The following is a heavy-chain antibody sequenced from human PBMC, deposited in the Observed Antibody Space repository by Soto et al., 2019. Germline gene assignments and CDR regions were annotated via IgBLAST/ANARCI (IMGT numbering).Heavy chain of an antibody. CDR2: ISGSGGST. J-gene: IGHJ4*02. CDR1: GFTFSSYA. CDR3: AKTHDDYTSGWPFDY. V-gene: IGHV3-23*01. D-gene: IGHD6-19*01. Sequence: GGSLTLSCAASGFTFSSYAMSWVRQAPGKGLEWVSAISGSGGSTYYADSVKGRFTISRDNSKNTLYLQMNSLSAEDTAVYYWAKTHDDYTSGWPFDYWGQGTLVTVSS.